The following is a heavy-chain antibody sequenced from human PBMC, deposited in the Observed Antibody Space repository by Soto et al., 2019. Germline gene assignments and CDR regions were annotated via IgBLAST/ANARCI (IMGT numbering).Heavy chain of an antibody. J-gene: IGHJ4*02. V-gene: IGHV3-30-3*01. CDR2: ISYDGSNK. Sequence: QVQLVESGGGVVQPGRSLRLSCAASGFTFSSYAMHWVRQAPGKGLEWVAVISYDGSNKYYADSVKGRFTISRDNSKNTLYLQMNSLRAEDTAVYYCARAPLPCRSGYYVDYWGQGTLVTVSS. CDR3: ARAPLPCRSGYYVDY. CDR1: GFTFSSYA. D-gene: IGHD3-22*01.